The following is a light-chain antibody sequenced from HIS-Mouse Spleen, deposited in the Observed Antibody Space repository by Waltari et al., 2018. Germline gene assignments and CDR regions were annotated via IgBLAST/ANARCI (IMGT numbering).Light chain of an antibody. CDR1: QSVLYSSNNKNY. J-gene: IGKJ1*01. V-gene: IGKV4-1*01. CDR2: WAS. Sequence: DIVMTQSPDSLAVSLRKMATFNCKSSQSVLYSSNNKNYLAWCQQKPGQPPKLLIYWASTRDSGVSDRFSRSGSGTDFTLTISSLQAEDVAVYYCQQYYSTPPTFGQGTKVEIK. CDR3: QQYYSTPPT.